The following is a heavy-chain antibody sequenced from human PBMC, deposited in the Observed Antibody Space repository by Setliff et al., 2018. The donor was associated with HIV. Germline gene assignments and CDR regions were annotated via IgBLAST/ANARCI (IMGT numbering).Heavy chain of an antibody. V-gene: IGHV2-26*02. CDR3: ARILLDLGNYGGFDY. CDR2: IFSNDEK. CDR1: GFSLSNARMG. Sequence: SGPTLVNPPLRRPCPSPCRRVSGFSLSNARMGVSWIRQPPGKALEWLAHIFSNDEKSYSTSLKSRLTISKDTSKSQVVLTMANMDPVDTAIYYCARILLDLGNYGGFDYWGQGTLVTVSS. J-gene: IGHJ4*02. D-gene: IGHD4-4*01.